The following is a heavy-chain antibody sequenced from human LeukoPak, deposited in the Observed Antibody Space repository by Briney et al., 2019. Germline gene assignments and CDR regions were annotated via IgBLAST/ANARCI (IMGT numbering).Heavy chain of an antibody. CDR1: GFTFSSHA. CDR2: IIGSGTST. D-gene: IGHD6-19*01. J-gene: IGHJ5*02. CDR3: ARSVRYSSGWWVGWFDP. V-gene: IGHV3-23*01. Sequence: PGGSLRLSCAASGFTFSSHAMSWVRQGPGKGLDWVSGIIGSGTSTYYADSVKVRFTISRDNSKNTLYLQMNSLRAEDTAVYYCARSVRYSSGWWVGWFDPWGQGTLVTVSS.